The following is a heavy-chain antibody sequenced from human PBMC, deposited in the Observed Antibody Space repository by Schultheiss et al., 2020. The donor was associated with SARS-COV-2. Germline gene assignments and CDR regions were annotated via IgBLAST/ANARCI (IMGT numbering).Heavy chain of an antibody. V-gene: IGHV3-21*01. D-gene: IGHD2-2*02. J-gene: IGHJ4*02. CDR2: ISSTSSYI. CDR1: GFTFSSYS. CDR3: ARDLSRGIAAINY. Sequence: GGSLRLSCAASGFTFSSYSMNWVRQATGKGLEWVSSISSTSSYIYYADSVKGRFTISRDNAKNSLYLQMNSLRAEDTAVYYCARDLSRGIAAINYWGQGTLVTVLL.